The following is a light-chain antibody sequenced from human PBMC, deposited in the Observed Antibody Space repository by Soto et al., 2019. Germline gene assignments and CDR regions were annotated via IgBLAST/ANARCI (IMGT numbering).Light chain of an antibody. J-gene: IGKJ1*01. V-gene: IGKV3-20*01. Sequence: EIVLTQSPGTLSLSPGERATLSWRASQRVSSSYLAWYQQKPGQAPRILIYGESSRATGIPARFSGSGSGTDFTLTISRLEPEDFAVYYCQQYGSSSWTXGQGTKVDIK. CDR3: QQYGSSSWT. CDR2: GES. CDR1: QRVSSSY.